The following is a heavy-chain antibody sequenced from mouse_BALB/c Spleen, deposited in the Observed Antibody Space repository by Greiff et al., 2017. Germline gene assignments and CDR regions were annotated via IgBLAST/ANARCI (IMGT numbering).Heavy chain of an antibody. CDR1: GFTFSSYA. V-gene: IGHV5-9-4*01. J-gene: IGHJ1*01. Sequence: DVKLVESGGGLVKPGGSLKLSCAASGFTFSSYAMPWVRQSPEKRLEWVAEISSGGSYTDYPDTVTGRITISRDNANNTLYLEMSSLRSEDTAMYYCARAYGDGYYRCFDVWGAGTTVTVSS. D-gene: IGHD2-13*01. CDR2: ISSGGSYT. CDR3: ARAYGDGYYRCFDV.